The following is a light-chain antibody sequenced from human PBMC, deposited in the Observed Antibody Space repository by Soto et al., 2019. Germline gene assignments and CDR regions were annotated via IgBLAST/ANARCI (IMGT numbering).Light chain of an antibody. V-gene: IGKV3-20*01. CDR3: QQYGSAPWT. J-gene: IGKJ1*01. CDR2: AAS. CDR1: ESVSSNY. Sequence: ILLTQSPGTLSSSPGERATLSCRAIESVSSNYLAWYQQRPGQAPRLLIYAASNRAIGIPDRFGGSGSGTDVTLTVSRLEPEDCAVYYCQQYGSAPWTFGQGTKV.